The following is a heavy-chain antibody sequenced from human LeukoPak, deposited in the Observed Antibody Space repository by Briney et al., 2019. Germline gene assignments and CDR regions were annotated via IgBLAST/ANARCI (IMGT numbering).Heavy chain of an antibody. CDR1: GFTFENYW. Sequence: PGGSLRLSCAASGFTFENYWMSWVRQAPGKRLEWVSGISTNDDTTYYADSVKGRFTISRDHSKNTLYLQMNSLRAEDTAIYHCTKGLTPDYWGQGTLVTVSS. CDR3: TKGLTPDY. D-gene: IGHD7-27*01. J-gene: IGHJ4*02. V-gene: IGHV3-23*01. CDR2: ISTNDDTT.